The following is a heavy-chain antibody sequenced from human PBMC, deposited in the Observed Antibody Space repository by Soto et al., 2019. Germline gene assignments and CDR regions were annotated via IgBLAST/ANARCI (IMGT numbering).Heavy chain of an antibody. CDR3: ARLIVGATTNAFDI. Sequence: SVKVSCKASGGTFSSYTISWVRQAPGQGLEWMGGIIPIFGTASYAQKFQGRVTITADKSTSTAYMELSSLRSEDTAVYYCARLIVGATTNAFDIWGQGTMVTVSS. D-gene: IGHD1-26*01. V-gene: IGHV1-69*06. CDR2: IIPIFGTA. CDR1: GGTFSSYT. J-gene: IGHJ3*02.